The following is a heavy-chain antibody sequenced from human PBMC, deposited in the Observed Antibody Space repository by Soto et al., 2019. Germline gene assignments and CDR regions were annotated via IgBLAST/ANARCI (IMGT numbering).Heavy chain of an antibody. Sequence: GASVKVSCKASGYTFTSYAMHWVRQAPGQRLEWMGWINAGNGNTKYSQKFQGRVTITRDTSASTAYMELSSLRSEDTAVYYCARVVVVPAATLSDAFDIWGQGTMVTVSS. J-gene: IGHJ3*02. CDR3: ARVVVVPAATLSDAFDI. CDR2: INAGNGNT. V-gene: IGHV1-3*01. D-gene: IGHD2-2*01. CDR1: GYTFTSYA.